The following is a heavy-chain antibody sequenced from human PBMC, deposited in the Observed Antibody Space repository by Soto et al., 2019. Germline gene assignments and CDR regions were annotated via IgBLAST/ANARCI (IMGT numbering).Heavy chain of an antibody. CDR3: ARGKNDCTNGVCVRYYYYLXV. CDR2: IYYSGST. J-gene: IGHJ6*03. CDR1: GGFISSGGYY. V-gene: IGHV4-31*03. D-gene: IGHD2-8*01. Sequence: SETLCLTCTVSGGFISSGGYYWSWIRQHPGKGLEWIGYIYYSGSTYYNPSLKSRVTISVDTSKNQFSLELSSVTAADTAVYYCARGKNDCTNGVCVRYYYYLXVWGKGTTVXVSS.